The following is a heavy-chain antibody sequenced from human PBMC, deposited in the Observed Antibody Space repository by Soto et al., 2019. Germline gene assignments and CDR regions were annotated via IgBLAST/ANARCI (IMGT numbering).Heavy chain of an antibody. V-gene: IGHV1-18*01. CDR2: ISAYNGNT. D-gene: IGHD6-19*01. CDR3: ARGRVAVAGSYYYYGMDV. CDR1: GYTFTSYG. J-gene: IGHJ6*02. Sequence: AAVKVSCKASGYTFTSYGISWVRQAPGQGLEWMGWISAYNGNTNYAQKLQGRVTMTTDTSTSTAYMELRSLRSDDTAVYYCARGRVAVAGSYYYYGMDVWGQGTTVTVSS.